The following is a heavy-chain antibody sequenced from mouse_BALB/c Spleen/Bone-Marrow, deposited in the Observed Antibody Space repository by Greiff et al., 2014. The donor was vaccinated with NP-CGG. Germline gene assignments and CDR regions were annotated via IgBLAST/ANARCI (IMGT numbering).Heavy chain of an antibody. CDR3: TRYGNSHYYAMDY. D-gene: IGHD1-1*01. CDR2: IYPSDSYT. Sequence: QVQLKESGAELVRPGASVKLSCRASGYTFTSYWINWVKQRPGQGLEWIGNIYPSDSYTNYNQRFKDKATLTVDKSSSTAYMQLSSPTSEDSAVYYCTRYGNSHYYAMDYWGQGTSLTVSS. V-gene: IGHV1-69*02. CDR1: GYTFTSYW. J-gene: IGHJ4*01.